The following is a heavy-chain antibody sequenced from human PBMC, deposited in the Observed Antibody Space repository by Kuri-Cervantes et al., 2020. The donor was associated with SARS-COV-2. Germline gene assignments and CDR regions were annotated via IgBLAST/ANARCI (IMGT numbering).Heavy chain of an antibody. J-gene: IGHJ6*02. D-gene: IGHD2-15*01. CDR3: ATGIGYCSGGSCYNYYYGMDV. Sequence: ALVKVSCKVSGYTLTELSMHWVRQAPGKGLEWMGGFDPEDGETIYAQKFQGRVTMTEDTSTDTAYMELSSLRSEDTAVYYCATGIGYCSGGSCYNYYYGMDVWGQGTTVTVSS. V-gene: IGHV1-24*01. CDR1: GYTLTELS. CDR2: FDPEDGET.